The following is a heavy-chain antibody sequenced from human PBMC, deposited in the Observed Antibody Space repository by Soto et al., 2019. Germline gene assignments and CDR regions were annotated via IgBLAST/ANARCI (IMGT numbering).Heavy chain of an antibody. D-gene: IGHD5-12*01. Sequence: GGSLRLSCEASGFTFSNYWMNWVRQAPGRGLEWVANIYPDGSETHYVDSVKGRFTISRDNVKNSLSLQMNSLRADDSAVYYCATTKRRGNTGYALDYWGLGTLVTVSS. J-gene: IGHJ4*02. CDR1: GFTFSNYW. CDR3: ATTKRRGNTGYALDY. CDR2: IYPDGSET. V-gene: IGHV3-7*01.